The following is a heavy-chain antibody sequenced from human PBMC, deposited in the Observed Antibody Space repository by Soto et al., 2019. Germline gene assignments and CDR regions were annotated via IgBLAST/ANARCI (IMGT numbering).Heavy chain of an antibody. CDR1: GFTFGDYA. D-gene: IGHD5-12*01. Sequence: GGSLRLSCTASGFTFGDYAMSWFRQAPGKGLEWVGFIRSKAYGGTTEYAASVKGRLTISRDDSKSIAYLQMNSLKTEDTAVYYCTRDRGYSGYDSPGLDYWGQGTLVTVSS. J-gene: IGHJ4*02. V-gene: IGHV3-49*03. CDR2: IRSKAYGGTT. CDR3: TRDRGYSGYDSPGLDY.